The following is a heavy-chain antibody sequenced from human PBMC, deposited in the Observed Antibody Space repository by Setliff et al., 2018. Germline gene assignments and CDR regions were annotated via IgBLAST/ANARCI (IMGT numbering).Heavy chain of an antibody. Sequence: ASVKVSCKASGYTFTGYYFHWVRQAPGQGLEWMGWINPNNGDTKSAQKFQGRLTMTRDTSISTAYMELSSLRSDDTAVYYCARDTLGYCSSNSCYGLDYWGQGILVTVSS. CDR2: INPNNGDT. J-gene: IGHJ4*02. V-gene: IGHV1-2*02. CDR1: GYTFTGYY. D-gene: IGHD2-2*01. CDR3: ARDTLGYCSSNSCYGLDY.